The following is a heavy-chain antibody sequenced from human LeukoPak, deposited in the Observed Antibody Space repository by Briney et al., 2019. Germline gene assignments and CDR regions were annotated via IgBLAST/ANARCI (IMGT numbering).Heavy chain of an antibody. CDR1: GFTFSGYT. J-gene: IGHJ3*02. V-gene: IGHV3-21*01. Sequence: GGSFRLSCAASGFTFSGYTMNWVRQAPGKGLEWVSSISTSSSYIYYADSVKGRFTISRDNAKNSLYLQMNSLRAEDTAVYYCARELPRIGGQTDASDIWGQGTMVTVS. CDR2: ISTSSSYI. CDR3: ARELPRIGGQTDASDI. D-gene: IGHD3-16*01.